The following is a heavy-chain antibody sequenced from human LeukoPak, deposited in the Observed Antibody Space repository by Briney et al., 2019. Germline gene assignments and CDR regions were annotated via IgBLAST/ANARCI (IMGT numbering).Heavy chain of an antibody. D-gene: IGHD3-10*01. Sequence: GASVKVSCKASGYTFTGYYMHWVRQAPGQGLEWMGWINPTSGGTNHAQKFQGRVTMTRDTSISTIYMELSRLRSDDTAVYYCARDATLWFGELRPRESVPKDAFDIWGQGTMVTVSS. J-gene: IGHJ3*02. CDR1: GYTFTGYY. CDR3: ARDATLWFGELRPRESVPKDAFDI. V-gene: IGHV1-2*02. CDR2: INPTSGGT.